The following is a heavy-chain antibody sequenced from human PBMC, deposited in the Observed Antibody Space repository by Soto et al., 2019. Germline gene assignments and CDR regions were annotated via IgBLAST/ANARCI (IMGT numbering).Heavy chain of an antibody. CDR3: ARVPSITMVRGVIAEPNWFDP. V-gene: IGHV4-31*03. D-gene: IGHD3-10*01. CDR2: IYYSVST. J-gene: IGHJ5*02. CDR1: GGSISSGGYY. Sequence: SETLSLTCTVSGGSISSGGYYWSWIRQHPGKGLEWIGYIYYSVSTYYNPSLKSRVTISVDTSKNQFSLKLSSVTAADTAVYYCARVPSITMVRGVIAEPNWFDPWGQGTLVTVSS.